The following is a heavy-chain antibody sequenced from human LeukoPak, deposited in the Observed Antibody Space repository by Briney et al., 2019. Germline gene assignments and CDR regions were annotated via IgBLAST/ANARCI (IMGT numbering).Heavy chain of an antibody. CDR1: GGSISSYY. J-gene: IGHJ4*02. CDR2: IYYSGST. D-gene: IGHD4-23*01. CDR3: ASPRWYGGGIDY. V-gene: IGHV4-59*01. Sequence: SETLSLTCTVSGGSISSYYWSWIRQPPGKGLEWIGYIYYSGSTNYNPSLKSRVTISVDTSKNQFSLKLSSVTAADTAVYYCASPRWYGGGIDYWGQGTLVTVSS.